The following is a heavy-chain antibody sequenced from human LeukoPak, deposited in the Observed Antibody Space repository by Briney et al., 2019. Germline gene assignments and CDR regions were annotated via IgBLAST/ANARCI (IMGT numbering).Heavy chain of an antibody. CDR3: ARFAAGGSYYYYMDV. CDR1: GFTFDDYA. D-gene: IGHD3-10*01. J-gene: IGHJ6*03. Sequence: GGSLRLSCAASGFTFDDYAMHWVRQAPGKGLEWVSGISWNSGSIGYADSVKGRFTISRDNAKNSLYLQMNSLRADATAVYYCARFAAGGSYYYYMDVWGKGTTVTVSS. CDR2: ISWNSGSI. V-gene: IGHV3-9*01.